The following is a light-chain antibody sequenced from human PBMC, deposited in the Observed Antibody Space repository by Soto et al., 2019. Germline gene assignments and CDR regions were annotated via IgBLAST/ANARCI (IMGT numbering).Light chain of an antibody. CDR2: GAS. CDR1: QSVSTSY. J-gene: IGKJ1*01. Sequence: EIVLTQSPGTLSLSPGERATLSCRASQSVSTSYLAWYQQQPGQAPRLLISGASSRATGIQDRISGSGSGTDFSLTISRLEPEDFAVYYCQQYVTSPWSFGRGTKVELK. CDR3: QQYVTSPWS. V-gene: IGKV3-20*01.